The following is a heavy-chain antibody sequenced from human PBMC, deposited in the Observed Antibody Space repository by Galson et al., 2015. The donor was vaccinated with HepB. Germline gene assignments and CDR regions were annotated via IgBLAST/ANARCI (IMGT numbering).Heavy chain of an antibody. CDR3: AKRDSDCNSATCLTPILDY. J-gene: IGHJ4*02. V-gene: IGHV3-23*01. CDR2: ISGSGDST. Sequence: SLRLSCAASGFIFSSYAMSWVRQAPGKGLEWVSSISGSGDSTRYADSMKGRFTISRDNSKNTLYLQMNSLRVEDTAVYYCAKRDSDCNSATCLTPILDYWGQGTLVTVSS. D-gene: IGHD2-2*01. CDR1: GFIFSSYA.